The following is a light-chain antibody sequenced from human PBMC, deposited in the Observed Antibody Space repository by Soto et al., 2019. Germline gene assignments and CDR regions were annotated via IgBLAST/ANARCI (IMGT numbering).Light chain of an antibody. V-gene: IGLV2-14*01. CDR1: SSDVGGYNY. CDR3: SSYTRSSTRV. J-gene: IGLJ1*01. CDR2: DVS. Sequence: QSALTQPASVSGSPGQSITISCTGTSSDVGGYNYVSWYQQHPGAAPKLMIFDVSHRPLGISNRFSGSKSGNTASLTISGLQADDEADYYCSSYTRSSTRVFGTGTKLTVL.